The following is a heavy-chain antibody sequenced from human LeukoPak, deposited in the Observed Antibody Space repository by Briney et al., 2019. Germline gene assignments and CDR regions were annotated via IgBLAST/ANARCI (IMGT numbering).Heavy chain of an antibody. CDR1: GFTISSYS. D-gene: IGHD3-10*01. CDR3: ARDPTVLLWFGELSAGPMDV. Sequence: QSGGSLRLSCAASGFTISSYSMNWVRQAPGKGLEWVSYISSSSRTIYYADSVKGRFTISRDNAKNSLYLQMNSLRAEDTAVYYCARDPTVLLWFGELSAGPMDVWGQGTTVTVSS. V-gene: IGHV3-48*01. J-gene: IGHJ6*02. CDR2: ISSSSRTI.